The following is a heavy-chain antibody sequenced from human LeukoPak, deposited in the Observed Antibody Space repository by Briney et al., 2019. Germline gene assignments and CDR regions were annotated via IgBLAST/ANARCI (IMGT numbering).Heavy chain of an antibody. CDR3: AKDASSSLEY. V-gene: IGHV3-30*04. J-gene: IGHJ4*01. D-gene: IGHD6-13*01. CDR2: ISYDGSNK. Sequence: PGGSLRLSCAASGFTFSDSAVHWVRQAPGKGLEWVALISYDGSNKYYADSVKGRFTISRDNSKNTLYLQMNSLRTEDTAVYYCAKDASSSLEYWGQEPWSPSPQ. CDR1: GFTFSDSA.